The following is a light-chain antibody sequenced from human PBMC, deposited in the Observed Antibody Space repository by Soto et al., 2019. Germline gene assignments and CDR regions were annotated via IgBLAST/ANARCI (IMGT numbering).Light chain of an antibody. CDR3: GAWDGTLSGPV. CDR1: SSDVGKYDY. V-gene: IGLV2-8*01. CDR2: EVS. Sequence: QSALTQPPSASGSPGQSVTISCTGTSSDVGKYDYVSWFQHHPGKAPKLIIYEVSKRPSGVPDRFSASKSGSSASLAINGLRSEDEADYYCGAWDGTLSGPVFGGGTQLTVL. J-gene: IGLJ7*01.